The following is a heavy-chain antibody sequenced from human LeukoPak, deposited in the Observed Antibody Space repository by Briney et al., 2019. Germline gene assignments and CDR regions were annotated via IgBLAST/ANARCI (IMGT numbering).Heavy chain of an antibody. Sequence: GGSLRLSCAASEFTFSSYWMHWVRQAPGKGLVWVSRIYSDGSITTYTDSVKGRFTISRDNAKNTLYLHMNSLRAEDTAVYYCARAPPSSGYAYHFDIWGQGTTVTVSS. CDR1: EFTFSSYW. V-gene: IGHV3-74*03. J-gene: IGHJ6*02. D-gene: IGHD5-18*01. CDR2: IYSDGSIT. CDR3: ARAPPSSGYAYHFDI.